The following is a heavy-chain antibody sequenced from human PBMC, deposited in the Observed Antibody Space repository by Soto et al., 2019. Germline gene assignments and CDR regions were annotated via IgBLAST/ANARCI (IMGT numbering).Heavy chain of an antibody. CDR3: ARGVDAGMDV. CDR1: GYSFASYD. D-gene: IGHD1-1*01. CDR2: MSPNSGNT. J-gene: IGHJ6*02. V-gene: IGHV1-8*01. Sequence: QVQLVRSGAEVKNPGASVKVSCKASGYSFASYDINWVRQATGQGLEWMGWMSPNSGNTGYAQKFQGRVTMTRNTSISTAYMDLNSLSSEDTAVYYCARGVDAGMDVWGQGITVTVSS.